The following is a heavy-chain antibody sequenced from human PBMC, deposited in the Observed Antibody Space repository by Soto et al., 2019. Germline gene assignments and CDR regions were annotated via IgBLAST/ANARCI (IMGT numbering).Heavy chain of an antibody. CDR3: ARVSIAAAGTRRNYYYYGMDV. V-gene: IGHV1-69*13. J-gene: IGHJ6*02. D-gene: IGHD6-13*01. Sequence: VASVKVSCKASGGTFSSYAISWVRQAPGQGLEWMGGIIPIFGTADYAQKFQGRVTITADESTSTAYMELSSLRSEDTAVYYCARVSIAAAGTRRNYYYYGMDVWGQGTTVTVSS. CDR2: IIPIFGTA. CDR1: GGTFSSYA.